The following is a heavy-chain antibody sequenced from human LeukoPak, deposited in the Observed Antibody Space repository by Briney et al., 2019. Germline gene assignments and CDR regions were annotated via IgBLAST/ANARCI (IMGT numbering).Heavy chain of an antibody. V-gene: IGHV3-23*01. CDR2: ISSSGGST. CDR3: AKVATVTNFEY. CDR1: GFTFSSSA. D-gene: IGHD4-17*01. J-gene: IGHJ4*02. Sequence: PGGSLRLSCAASGFTFSSSAMSWVRQAPGKGLEWVSTISSSGGSTSYADSVKGRFTISRGNSKNTMYLQMNSLRAEDTAVYYCAKVATVTNFEYWGQGTLVTVSS.